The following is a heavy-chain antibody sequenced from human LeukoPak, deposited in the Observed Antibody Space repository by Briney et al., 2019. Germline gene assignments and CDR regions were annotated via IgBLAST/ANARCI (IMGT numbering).Heavy chain of an antibody. CDR2: MNPNSGNT. V-gene: IGHV1-8*03. CDR3: ARADFWSGYPYSYYMDV. Sequence: ASVKVSCKASGYTFTSYDINWMRQATGQGLEWMGWMNPNSGNTGYAQKFQGRVTITRNTSISTAYMELSSLRSEDTAVYYCARADFWSGYPYSYYMDVWGKGTTVTVSS. CDR1: GYTFTSYD. D-gene: IGHD3-3*01. J-gene: IGHJ6*03.